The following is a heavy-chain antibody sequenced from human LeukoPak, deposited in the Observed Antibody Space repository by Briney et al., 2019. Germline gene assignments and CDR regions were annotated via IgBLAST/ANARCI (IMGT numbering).Heavy chain of an antibody. CDR3: ARAFRARDFDL. CDR1: GGSITTSSYY. Sequence: SETLSLTCTVSGGSITTSSYYWGWIRQPPGKGLEWIGIIYYSGSTYYNPSLKGRVTISVDTSKNQFSLKLSSVTAADTAVSYCARAFRARDFDLWGSGTLVTVSS. D-gene: IGHD2/OR15-2a*01. CDR2: IYYSGST. J-gene: IGHJ2*01. V-gene: IGHV4-39*01.